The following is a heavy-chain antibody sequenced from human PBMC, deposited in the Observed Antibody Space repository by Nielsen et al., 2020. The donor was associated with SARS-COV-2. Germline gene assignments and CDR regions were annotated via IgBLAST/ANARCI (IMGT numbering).Heavy chain of an antibody. CDR3: ARVKGGSYYGYFDY. J-gene: IGHJ4*02. Sequence: GGSLRLSCAASGFTFSNFAMHWVRQAPGGGLEWVALISYDGNKIFYSDSVKGRFTISRDNSENTLYLQMTNVRPEDTSVYYCARVKGGSYYGYFDYWGQGTLVTVSS. CDR1: GFTFSNFA. D-gene: IGHD1-26*01. V-gene: IGHV3-30-3*01. CDR2: ISYDGNKI.